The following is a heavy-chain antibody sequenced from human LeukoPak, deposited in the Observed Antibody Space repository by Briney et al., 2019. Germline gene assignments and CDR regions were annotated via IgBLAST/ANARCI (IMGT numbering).Heavy chain of an antibody. J-gene: IGHJ4*02. Sequence: GGSLRLSCVASGFTFGKYWMSWVRQAPGKGLEWVANIKLDGSEKNYVDSVKGRFTISRDNTKNSLYLQMNSLRAEDTAVYYCAQPLPRSPETAAARAFGNWGQGSLVTVSS. V-gene: IGHV3-7*03. CDR1: GFTFGKYW. CDR2: IKLDGSEK. D-gene: IGHD6-13*01. CDR3: AQPLPRSPETAAARAFGN.